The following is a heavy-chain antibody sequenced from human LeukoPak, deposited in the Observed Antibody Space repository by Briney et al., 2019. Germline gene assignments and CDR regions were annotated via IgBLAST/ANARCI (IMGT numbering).Heavy chain of an antibody. D-gene: IGHD5-12*01. CDR2: ISSSSSYI. Sequence: PGGSLRLSCAASGFTFSSYSMKWVRQAPGKGLEWVSSISSSSSYIYYAGSVKGRFTISRDNAKNSLYLQMNSLRAEDTAVYYCATDSGYDVDYFDYWGQGTLVTVSS. CDR3: ATDSGYDVDYFDY. V-gene: IGHV3-21*01. CDR1: GFTFSSYS. J-gene: IGHJ4*02.